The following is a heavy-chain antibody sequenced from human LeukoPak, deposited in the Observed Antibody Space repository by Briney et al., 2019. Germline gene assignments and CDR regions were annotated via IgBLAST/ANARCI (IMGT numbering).Heavy chain of an antibody. V-gene: IGHV3-21*01. CDR2: ISSSSSYI. CDR1: GFTFSSYS. J-gene: IGHJ4*02. CDR3: ARTSGQWLVPLYDY. D-gene: IGHD6-19*01. Sequence: GSLRLSCAASGFTFSSYSMNWVRQAPGKGLEWVSSISSSSSYIYYADSVKGRFTISRDNAKNSLYLQMNSLRAEDTAVYYCARTSGQWLVPLYDYWGQGTLVTVSS.